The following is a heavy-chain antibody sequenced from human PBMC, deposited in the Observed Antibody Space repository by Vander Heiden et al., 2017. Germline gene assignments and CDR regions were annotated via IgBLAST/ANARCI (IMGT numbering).Heavy chain of an antibody. V-gene: IGHV3-23*01. CDR2: ISGSGGST. D-gene: IGHD3-10*01. CDR3: AKVDGGYFDY. J-gene: IGHJ4*02. Sequence: EVQLLESGGGLVQPGGSLRLSCAASGFPFSSFSMSWVRQAPGKGLEWVSAISGSGGSTYYADSVKGRFTISRDNSKNTLYLQMNSLRAEDTAVYYCAKVDGGYFDYWGQGTLVTVSS. CDR1: GFPFSSFS.